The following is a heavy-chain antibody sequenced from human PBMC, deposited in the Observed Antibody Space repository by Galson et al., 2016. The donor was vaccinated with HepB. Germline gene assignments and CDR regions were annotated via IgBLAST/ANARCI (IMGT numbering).Heavy chain of an antibody. CDR1: GFTFNDYA. CDR3: TTPSYEFWSAYYYCDY. D-gene: IGHD3-3*01. J-gene: IGHJ4*02. CDR2: IKSKTDGGTT. V-gene: IGHV3-15*01. Sequence: SLRLSCAASGFTFNDYAIHWVRQAPGKGLEWVGRIKSKTDGGTTDYAAPVKGRFTISRDDSKNTLYLQMNSLKTEDTTVYYCTTPSYEFWSAYYYCDYWGQGTQVPVPP.